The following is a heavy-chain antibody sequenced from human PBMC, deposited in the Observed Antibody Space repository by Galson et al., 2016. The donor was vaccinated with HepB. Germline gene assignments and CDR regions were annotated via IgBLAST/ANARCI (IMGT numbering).Heavy chain of an antibody. V-gene: IGHV3-23*01. CDR3: AKGSGRAGYNCVPIES. CDR1: GFTFTNAW. D-gene: IGHD1-20*01. CDR2: ISGSGGDT. J-gene: IGHJ4*02. Sequence: SLRLSCAASGFTFTNAWMSWVRQAPGKGLEWVASISGSGGDTYIADSVEGRFTISRDNSKNTVDLQMHSLKVEDTAVYFCAKGSGRAGYNCVPIESWGQGTLVPVSS.